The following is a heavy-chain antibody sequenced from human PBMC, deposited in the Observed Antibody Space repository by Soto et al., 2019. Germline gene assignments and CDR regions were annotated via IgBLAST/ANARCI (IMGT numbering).Heavy chain of an antibody. V-gene: IGHV1-69*01. CDR1: GGTFSSYA. CDR2: IIPISETT. D-gene: IGHD2-2*01. J-gene: IGHJ6*02. CDR3: ARSQGSSTSLEIYYYYYYGMDV. Sequence: QVQLVQSGAEVQKPGSSVKVSCKASGGTFSSYAISWVRQAPGQGLEWMGGIIPISETTNYAQKFQGRVTITADESKSTAYMELSSRRSEDTAVYYCARSQGSSTSLEIYYYYYYGMDVWGQGTTVTVSS.